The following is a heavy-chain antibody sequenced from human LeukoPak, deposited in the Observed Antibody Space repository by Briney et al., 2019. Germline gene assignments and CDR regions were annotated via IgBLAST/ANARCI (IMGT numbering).Heavy chain of an antibody. CDR2: ISYDGSNK. J-gene: IGHJ6*02. CDR3: AKAHWDILTGYYFSRYGMDV. D-gene: IGHD3-9*01. CDR1: GFTFSSYG. V-gene: IGHV3-30*18. Sequence: GGSLRLSCAASGFTFSSYGMHWVRQAPGKGLEWEAVISYDGSNKYYADSVKGRFTISRDNSKNTLYLQMNSLRAEDTAVYYCAKAHWDILTGYYFSRYGMDVWGQGTTVTVSS.